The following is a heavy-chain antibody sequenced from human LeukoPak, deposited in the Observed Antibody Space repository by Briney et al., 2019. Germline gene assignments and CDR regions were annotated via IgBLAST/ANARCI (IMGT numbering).Heavy chain of an antibody. D-gene: IGHD2-2*01. CDR3: AKLPAAMYYYYYMDV. V-gene: IGHV3-23*01. J-gene: IGHJ6*03. Sequence: GGSLRLSCAASGFTFSSYAMSWVRQAPGKGLEWVSAISGSGGSTYYADSVKGRFTISRDNSKNTLYLQMISLRAEDTAVYYCAKLPAAMYYYYYMDVWGKGTTVTVSS. CDR2: ISGSGGST. CDR1: GFTFSSYA.